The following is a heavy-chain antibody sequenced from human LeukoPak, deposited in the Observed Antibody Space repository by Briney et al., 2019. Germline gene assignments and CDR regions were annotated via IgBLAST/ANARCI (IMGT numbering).Heavy chain of an antibody. CDR1: GFTFSSYA. CDR3: ARQVGPDY. J-gene: IGHJ4*02. Sequence: GGSLRLSCAASGFTFSSYAMTWVRQAPGKGLEWVSTISSSGYSTYYADSVKGRFTISRDNSKNTLYLQLNSLRAEDTTVYYCARQVGPDYWGQGTLVTVSS. V-gene: IGHV3-23*01. D-gene: IGHD1-26*01. CDR2: ISSSGYST.